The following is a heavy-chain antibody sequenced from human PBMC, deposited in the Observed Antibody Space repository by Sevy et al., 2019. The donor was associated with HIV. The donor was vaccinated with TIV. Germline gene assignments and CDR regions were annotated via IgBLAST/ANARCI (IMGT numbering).Heavy chain of an antibody. V-gene: IGHV3-30*02. CDR2: IQYDGSNI. CDR1: GFSYSSYG. J-gene: IGHJ4*02. D-gene: IGHD2-21*01. CDR3: VKEGGGEGGDH. Sequence: GGSLRLSCAASGFSYSSYGMHWVRQAPGKGLEWVAYIQYDGSNIDYADSVKGRFTISRDNSKNTLDLQMNSLRVEDTAVYYCVKEGGGEGGDHWGQGTLVTVSS.